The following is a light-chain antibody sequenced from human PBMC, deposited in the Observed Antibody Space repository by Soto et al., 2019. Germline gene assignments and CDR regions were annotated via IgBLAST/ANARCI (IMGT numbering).Light chain of an antibody. J-gene: IGKJ5*01. CDR3: RQRSNSIT. Sequence: ETVFTQSPATLSLSPGGRATLSCRASQSVSVSLAWYQQKAGQAPRLLIYDASNRATGIPARFSGSGSGTDFTLTISSLEPEDFAVYYCRQRSNSITFGQGTRLEIK. CDR2: DAS. V-gene: IGKV3-11*01. CDR1: QSVSVS.